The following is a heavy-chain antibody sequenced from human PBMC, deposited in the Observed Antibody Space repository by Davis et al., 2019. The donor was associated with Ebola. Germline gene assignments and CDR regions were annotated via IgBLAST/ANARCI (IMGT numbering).Heavy chain of an antibody. Sequence: ASVKVSCKASGYTFTSYGISWVRQAPGQGLEWMGWISAYNGNTNYAQKLQGRVTMTTDTSTSTAYMELRSLRSGDTAVYYCARGDSSGYYSGWYFDLWGRGTLVTVSS. J-gene: IGHJ2*01. CDR3: ARGDSSGYYSGWYFDL. V-gene: IGHV1-18*04. CDR2: ISAYNGNT. D-gene: IGHD3-22*01. CDR1: GYTFTSYG.